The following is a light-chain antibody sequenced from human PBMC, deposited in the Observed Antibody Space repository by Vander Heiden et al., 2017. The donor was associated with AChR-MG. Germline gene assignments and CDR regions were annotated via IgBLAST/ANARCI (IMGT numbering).Light chain of an antibody. Sequence: FVLTQPHSVSESPLKTVTISCTRCVRRIASNYVQWYQQRPGSATTTVIFEDNHSLSGVPDRFSGSIDSSSNAASLIISGLKTEDEADYYCQSYDDTNHGVFGGGTKLTVL. J-gene: IGLJ2*01. CDR2: EDN. V-gene: IGLV6-57*03. CDR1: VRRIASNY. CDR3: QSYDDTNHGV.